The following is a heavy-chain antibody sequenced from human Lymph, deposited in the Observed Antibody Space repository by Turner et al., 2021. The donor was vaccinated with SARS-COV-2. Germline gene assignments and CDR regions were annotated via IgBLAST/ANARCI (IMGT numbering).Heavy chain of an antibody. CDR3: ARSGPNFDF. CDR2: ISYDGSNK. V-gene: IGHV3-30-3*01. J-gene: IGHJ4*02. D-gene: IGHD7-27*01. Sequence: QVQLVESGGGVVQPGRSLRTAWAGSGFTFSSYAMNWVRQAPGKGLEWVTLISYDGSNKYYADSVKGRFTISRDNSKNTLYLQMNSLRAEDTAVYYCARSGPNFDFWGQGTLVTVSS. CDR1: GFTFSSYA.